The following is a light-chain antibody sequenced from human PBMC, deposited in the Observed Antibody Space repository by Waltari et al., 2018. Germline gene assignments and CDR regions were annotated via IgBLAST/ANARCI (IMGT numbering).Light chain of an antibody. CDR1: QTINNW. Sequence: DIQMTQYPSTLSASVGDRVPITCRASQTINNWLAWYQQKPGKAPKLLIYQASTLESGVPSSFSGSGSGTEFTLTVSSLQPDDFATYYCQQYKSYPYTFGQGTKLEIK. CDR3: QQYKSYPYT. V-gene: IGKV1-5*03. CDR2: QAS. J-gene: IGKJ2*01.